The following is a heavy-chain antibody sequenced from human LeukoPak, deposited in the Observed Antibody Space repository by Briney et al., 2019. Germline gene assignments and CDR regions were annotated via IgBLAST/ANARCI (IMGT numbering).Heavy chain of an antibody. J-gene: IGHJ4*02. CDR1: GFTFGSYG. CDR2: ISGSGGST. V-gene: IGHV3-23*01. CDR3: AKDGDCGGDCYPFDY. Sequence: GGSLRLSCAASGFTFGSYGMSWVRQAPGKGLEWVSAISGSGGSTYYADSVKGRFTISRDNSKNTLYLQMNSLRAEDTAVYYCAKDGDCGGDCYPFDYWGQGTLVTVSS. D-gene: IGHD2-21*02.